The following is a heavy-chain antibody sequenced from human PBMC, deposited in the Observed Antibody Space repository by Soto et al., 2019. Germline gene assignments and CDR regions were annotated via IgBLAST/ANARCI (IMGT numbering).Heavy chain of an antibody. CDR2: IIPIYASP. Sequence: QVQLVPSGAEVKKPGSSVKVSCKASGGTFSSNAISWVRQAPGQGLEWMGGIIPIYASPNYAQNFQGRVTVTADKATSTAYLELSRLKFADSAIYYCAVAVTGSRSPLAHWGQGTLVIVSS. CDR3: AVAVTGSRSPLAH. D-gene: IGHD6-19*01. J-gene: IGHJ4*02. V-gene: IGHV1-69*06. CDR1: GGTFSSNA.